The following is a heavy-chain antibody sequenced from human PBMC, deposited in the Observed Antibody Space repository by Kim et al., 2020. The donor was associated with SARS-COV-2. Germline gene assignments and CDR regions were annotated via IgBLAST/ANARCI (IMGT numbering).Heavy chain of an antibody. CDR2: ISSSGSTI. CDR3: ARDRLPTQWEPAHDAFDI. D-gene: IGHD1-26*01. V-gene: IGHV3-48*03. J-gene: IGHJ3*02. CDR1: GFTFSSYE. Sequence: GGSLRLSCAASGFTFSSYEMNWVRQAPGKGLEWVSYISSSGSTIYYADSVKGRFTISRDNAKNSLYLQMNSLRAEDTAVYYCARDRLPTQWEPAHDAFDIWGQGTMVTVSS.